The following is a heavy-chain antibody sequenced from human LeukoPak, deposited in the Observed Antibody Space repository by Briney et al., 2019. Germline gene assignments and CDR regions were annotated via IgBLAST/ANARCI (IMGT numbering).Heavy chain of an antibody. CDR1: GGSFSGYY. CDR3: AGHSSSWYYFDY. J-gene: IGHJ4*02. Sequence: PSETLSLTCAVYGGSFSGYYWSWIRQPPGKGLEWIGEINHSGSTNYNPSLKSRVTISVDTSKNQLSLKLSSVTAADTAVYYCAGHSSSWYYFDYWGQGTLVTVSS. V-gene: IGHV4-34*01. CDR2: INHSGST. D-gene: IGHD6-13*01.